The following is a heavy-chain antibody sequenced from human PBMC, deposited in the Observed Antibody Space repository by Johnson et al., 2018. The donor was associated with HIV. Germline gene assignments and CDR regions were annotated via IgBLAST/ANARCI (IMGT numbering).Heavy chain of an antibody. CDR2: IRYDGSNK. CDR1: GFTFSDYY. D-gene: IGHD6-6*01. Sequence: QVQLVESGGGVVRPGGSRRLSCAPSGFTFSDYYMRWIRQAPGKGLEWVAFIRYDGSNKSYAASVKGRFTISRDNSKNTLYLQMNSLRAEDTAVYYCARSYSSSSHDAFDIWGQGTMVTVSS. V-gene: IGHV3-30*02. J-gene: IGHJ3*02. CDR3: ARSYSSSSHDAFDI.